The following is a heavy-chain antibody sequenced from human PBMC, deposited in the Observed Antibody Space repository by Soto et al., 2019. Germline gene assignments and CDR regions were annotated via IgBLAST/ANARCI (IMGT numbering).Heavy chain of an antibody. V-gene: IGHV4-59*08. CDR1: GGSISSYY. CDR2: IYYSGST. Sequence: PSETLALTCTVSGGSISSYYWSWIRQPPGKGLEWIGYIYYSGSTNYNPSLKSRVTISVDTSKNQFSLKLSSVTAADTAVYYCARHGADILTGYYPSYFDYWGQGTLVTVSS. CDR3: ARHGADILTGYYPSYFDY. D-gene: IGHD3-9*01. J-gene: IGHJ4*02.